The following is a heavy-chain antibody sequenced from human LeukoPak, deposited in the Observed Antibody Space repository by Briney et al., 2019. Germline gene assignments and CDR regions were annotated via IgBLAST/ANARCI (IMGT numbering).Heavy chain of an antibody. CDR2: ISSSGSNI. CDR1: GFTFGDYY. V-gene: IGHV3-11*01. CDR3: ARDEGKCCDGVCLVACGY. Sequence: PGGSLRLSCAASGFTFGDYYMTWIRQAPGKGRAWVSYISSSGSNIKYADSVKGPFTISRDNAKNSLYLQMNSLRAEDTAVYYCARDEGKCCDGVCLVACGYWGQGTLVTVSS. D-gene: IGHD2-21*01. J-gene: IGHJ4*02.